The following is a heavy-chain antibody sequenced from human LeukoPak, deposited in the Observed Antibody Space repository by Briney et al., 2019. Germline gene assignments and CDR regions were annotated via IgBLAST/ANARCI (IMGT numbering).Heavy chain of an antibody. J-gene: IGHJ4*02. D-gene: IGHD6-19*01. CDR1: GDSISSYY. V-gene: IGHV4-4*07. CDR2: IYTSGST. Sequence: SETLSLTCTVSGDSISSYYWSWIRQPAGKGLEWIGRIYTSGSTNYNPSLKSRVTMSVDTSKNQFSLKLSSVTAADTAVYYCARARSGWNERYYFDYWGQGTLVTVSS. CDR3: ARARSGWNERYYFDY.